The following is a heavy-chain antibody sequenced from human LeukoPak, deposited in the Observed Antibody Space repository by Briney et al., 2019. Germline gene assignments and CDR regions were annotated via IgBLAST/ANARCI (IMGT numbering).Heavy chain of an antibody. CDR3: ARMYDSSGYFYPFDY. CDR1: GFTFSSYW. V-gene: IGHV3-74*01. D-gene: IGHD3-22*01. Sequence: GGSLRLSCAASGFTFSSYWMHWVRQAPGKGLAWVSRINSDGSSTSYADSVKGRFTISRDNAKNTLYLQMNSLRAEDTAVYYCARMYDSSGYFYPFDYWGQGTLVTVSS. CDR2: INSDGSST. J-gene: IGHJ4*02.